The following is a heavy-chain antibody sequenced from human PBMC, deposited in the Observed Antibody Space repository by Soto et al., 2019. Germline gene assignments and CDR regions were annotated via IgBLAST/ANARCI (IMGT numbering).Heavy chain of an antibody. CDR1: GYTFTSYA. Sequence: ASVKVSCKASGYTFTSYAMHWVRQAPGQRLEWMGWINAGNGNTKYSQKFQGRVTITRDTSASTAYMELSSLRSEDTAVYYCARDQPMPVAGTLVGAFDIWGQGTMVTVSS. D-gene: IGHD2-15*01. V-gene: IGHV1-3*01. J-gene: IGHJ3*02. CDR2: INAGNGNT. CDR3: ARDQPMPVAGTLVGAFDI.